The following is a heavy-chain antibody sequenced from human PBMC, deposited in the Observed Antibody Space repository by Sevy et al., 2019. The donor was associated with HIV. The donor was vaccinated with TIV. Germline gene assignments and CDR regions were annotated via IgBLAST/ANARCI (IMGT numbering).Heavy chain of an antibody. J-gene: IGHJ6*02. CDR2: IYHRGNT. D-gene: IGHD2-15*01. CDR3: VRGSGGDRLDYYGLDV. CDR1: GYSISSGYY. Sequence: SETLSLTCVVSGYSISSGYYWGWVRQPPGKGLQWIGNIYHRGNTYYNPSLQSQATLSVETSKNHFSLKMTSVTATDTAVYYCVRGSGGDRLDYYGLDVWGQGTTVTVSS. V-gene: IGHV4-38-2*01.